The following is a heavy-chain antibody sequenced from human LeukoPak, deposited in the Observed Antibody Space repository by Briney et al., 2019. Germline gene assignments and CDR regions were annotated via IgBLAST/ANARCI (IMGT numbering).Heavy chain of an antibody. Sequence: GSLRLSCAASGFTVSSNEMSWVRQAPGKGLEWVSSISGGSTYYADSRKGRFTISRDNSKNTLYLQMNSLRAEDTAVYYCARDSQYYYDSSGYYRRGAFDIWGQGTMVTVSS. J-gene: IGHJ3*02. V-gene: IGHV3-38-3*01. CDR3: ARDSQYYYDSSGYYRRGAFDI. CDR1: GFTVSSNE. D-gene: IGHD3-22*01. CDR2: ISGGST.